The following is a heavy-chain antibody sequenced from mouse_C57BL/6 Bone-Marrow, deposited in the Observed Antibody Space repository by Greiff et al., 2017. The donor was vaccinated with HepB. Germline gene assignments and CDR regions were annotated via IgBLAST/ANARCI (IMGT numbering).Heavy chain of an antibody. J-gene: IGHJ1*03. CDR1: GYTFTSYG. CDR2: IYPRSGNT. V-gene: IGHV1-81*01. Sequence: QVHVKQSGAELARPGASVKLSCKASGYTFTSYGISWVKQRTGQGLEWIGEIYPRSGNTYYNEKFKGKATLTADKSSSTAYMELRSLTSEDSAVYFCARRGSYYYGSSHWYFDVWGTGTTVTVSS. CDR3: ARRGSYYYGSSHWYFDV. D-gene: IGHD1-1*01.